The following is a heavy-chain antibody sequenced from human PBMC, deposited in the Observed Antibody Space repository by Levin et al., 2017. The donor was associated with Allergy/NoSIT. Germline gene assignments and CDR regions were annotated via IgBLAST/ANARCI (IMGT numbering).Heavy chain of an antibody. CDR2: ISSGSSTI. Sequence: PGGSLRLSCEASGFSFSSHSMNWVRQAPGKGLEWVSYISSGSSTIYYADSVKGRFITSRDNTKKSLYLQMNSLRGDDTAVYYCARGWGDGYTHLDHWGQGTLVAASS. CDR3: ARGWGDGYTHLDH. V-gene: IGHV3-48*04. J-gene: IGHJ1*01. CDR1: GFSFSSHS. D-gene: IGHD5-24*01.